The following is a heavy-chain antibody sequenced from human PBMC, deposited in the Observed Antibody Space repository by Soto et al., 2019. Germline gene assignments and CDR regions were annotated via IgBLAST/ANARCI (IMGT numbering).Heavy chain of an antibody. J-gene: IGHJ5*02. D-gene: IGHD3-3*01. CDR3: VRDFGSVLTNWFDP. Sequence: ASVEVSCKASGYTFIDYYINWVRQAPGQGFEWMGWINPNSGGTYYAQKFEGRVTMTRDTSISTAYMELSRLRSDDTAIYYCVRDFGSVLTNWFDPWGQGTLVTVSS. CDR1: GYTFIDYY. V-gene: IGHV1-2*02. CDR2: INPNSGGT.